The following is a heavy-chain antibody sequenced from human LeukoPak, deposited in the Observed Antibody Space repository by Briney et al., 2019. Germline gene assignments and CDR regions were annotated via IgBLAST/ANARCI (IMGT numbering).Heavy chain of an antibody. V-gene: IGHV4-59*08. CDR2: IYSSGSS. D-gene: IGHD1-7*01. Sequence: PSETLSLTCTVSGGSISSYYWSWIRQPPGKGLEWIGYIYSSGSSNYNPSLKSRVTISVDTSKNQFSLKLNSVTAADTAVYYCARHGGIGTWSFDYWGQGTLVTVSS. CDR1: GGSISSYY. J-gene: IGHJ4*02. CDR3: ARHGGIGTWSFDY.